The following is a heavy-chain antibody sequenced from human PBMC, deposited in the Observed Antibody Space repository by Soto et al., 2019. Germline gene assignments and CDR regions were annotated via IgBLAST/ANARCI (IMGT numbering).Heavy chain of an antibody. CDR3: ARVTPPHYYGSESPYYFDY. Sequence: ASVKVSCKASGYTFTSYAMHWVRQAPGQRLEWMGWINAGNGNTKYSQKFQGRVTITRDTSASTAYMELSSLRSEDTAVYYCARVTPPHYYGSESPYYFDYWGQGTLVTVSS. CDR1: GYTFTSYA. V-gene: IGHV1-3*01. J-gene: IGHJ4*02. D-gene: IGHD3-10*01. CDR2: INAGNGNT.